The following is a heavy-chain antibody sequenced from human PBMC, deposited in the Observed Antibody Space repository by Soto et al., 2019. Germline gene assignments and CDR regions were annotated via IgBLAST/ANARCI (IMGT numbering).Heavy chain of an antibody. CDR1: GFTFSSYW. J-gene: IGHJ4*02. Sequence: EVQLVESGGGLVQPGGSLRLSCAASGFTFSSYWMSWVRQAPGKGLEWVANIKQDGSEKYYVDSVKGRFTISRDNAQNSLYLQMNSLRAEDTAVYYCARDRRPRDSSGWYEDYWGQGTLVTVSS. CDR2: IKQDGSEK. CDR3: ARDRRPRDSSGWYEDY. V-gene: IGHV3-7*01. D-gene: IGHD6-19*01.